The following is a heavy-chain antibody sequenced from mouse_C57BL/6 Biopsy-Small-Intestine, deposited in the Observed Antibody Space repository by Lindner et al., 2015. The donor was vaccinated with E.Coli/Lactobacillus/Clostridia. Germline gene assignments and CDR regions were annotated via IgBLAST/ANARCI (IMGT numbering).Heavy chain of an antibody. CDR2: INPSSGYT. V-gene: IGHV1-7*01. J-gene: IGHJ2*01. CDR3: ARGITTMVEDYFDY. CDR1: GYTFTSCW. D-gene: IGHD1-1*02. Sequence: VQLQESGAELAKPGASVKLSCKASGYTFTSCWMHWVKQRPGQGLEWIGYINPSSGYTKYNQKFKDKATLTADKSSGTAYMQLSSLTYEDSAVYYCARGITTMVEDYFDYWGQGTTLTVSS.